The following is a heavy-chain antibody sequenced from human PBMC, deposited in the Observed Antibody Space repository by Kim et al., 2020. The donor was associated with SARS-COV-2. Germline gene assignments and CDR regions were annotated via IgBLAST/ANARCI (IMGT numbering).Heavy chain of an antibody. J-gene: IGHJ5*01. CDR3: SRDVRSSCDRCNWFDS. V-gene: IGHV3-49*02. D-gene: IGHD2-8*01. Sequence: ATVKGRFTISRDDYKNIAYLEMNSLKSEDTAVYYCSRDVRSSCDRCNWFDSWGQGTLVSVSS.